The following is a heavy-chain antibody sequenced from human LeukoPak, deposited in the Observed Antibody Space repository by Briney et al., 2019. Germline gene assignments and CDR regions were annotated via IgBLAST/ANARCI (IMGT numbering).Heavy chain of an antibody. Sequence: SETLSLTCTVSGGSISSYYWSWIRQPPGKGLEWIGYIYYSGSTNYNPSLKSRVTISVDTSKNQFSLKLSSVTAADTAVYYCARDDITDDAFDIWGQGTMVTVSP. D-gene: IGHD2-15*01. CDR2: IYYSGST. J-gene: IGHJ3*02. CDR3: ARDDITDDAFDI. CDR1: GGSISSYY. V-gene: IGHV4-59*01.